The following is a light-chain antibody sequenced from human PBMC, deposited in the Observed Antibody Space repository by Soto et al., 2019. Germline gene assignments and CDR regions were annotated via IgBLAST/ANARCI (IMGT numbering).Light chain of an antibody. CDR2: DVT. CDR3: CSFAGTYTFEV. J-gene: IGLJ1*01. V-gene: IGLV2-11*01. Sequence: QSALTQPRSVSGSPGQSVTISCTGTSSDVGGYNYVSWYQQHPGKAPKLMIYDVTKRPSGVPDRFSGSKSGNTASLTISGLQAEDEADYYCCSFAGTYTFEVFGTGTKVTFL. CDR1: SSDVGGYNY.